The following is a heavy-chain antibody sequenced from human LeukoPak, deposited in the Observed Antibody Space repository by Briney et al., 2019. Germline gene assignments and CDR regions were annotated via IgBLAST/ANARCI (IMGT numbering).Heavy chain of an antibody. CDR2: IYSGGNT. Sequence: GGSLRLSCAASGFTVSSNYMSWVRQAPGKGLEWVSLIYSGGNTYYADSVKGRFTISRDNSKNTLYLQMNSLRAEDTAVYYCARTGDGYNYYNYYYMDVWGKGTTVTVTS. J-gene: IGHJ6*03. V-gene: IGHV3-53*01. CDR1: GFTVSSNY. CDR3: ARTGDGYNYYNYYYMDV. D-gene: IGHD5-24*01.